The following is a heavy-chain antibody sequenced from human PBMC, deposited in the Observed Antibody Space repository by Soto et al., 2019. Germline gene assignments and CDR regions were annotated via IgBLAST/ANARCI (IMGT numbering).Heavy chain of an antibody. J-gene: IGHJ5*02. CDR2: IYYSGST. CDR1: GGSISSGGYY. CDR3: ARGQDIGALGIFDP. D-gene: IGHD2-15*01. V-gene: IGHV4-31*03. Sequence: SETLSLTCTVSGGSISSGGYYWSWMRQHPGKGLEWIGYIYYSGSTYYNPSLKSRVTISVDTSKNQFSLKLSSVTAADTAVYYCARGQDIGALGIFDPWGQGTLVTVSS.